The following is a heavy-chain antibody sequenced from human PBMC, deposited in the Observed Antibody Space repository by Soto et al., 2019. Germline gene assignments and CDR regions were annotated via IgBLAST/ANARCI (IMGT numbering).Heavy chain of an antibody. Sequence: PGGSLRLSCAASGFSFSTYSFNWVRQTPGKGLQWLSYISSSSGTIWYAASVKGRFTISRDNAKNSLYLEMNSLTAEDTAVYYCARDPSLYSSGWYNGFDYWGQGTLVTVSS. D-gene: IGHD6-13*01. V-gene: IGHV3-48*01. CDR1: GFSFSTYS. CDR3: ARDPSLYSSGWYNGFDY. J-gene: IGHJ4*02. CDR2: ISSSSGTI.